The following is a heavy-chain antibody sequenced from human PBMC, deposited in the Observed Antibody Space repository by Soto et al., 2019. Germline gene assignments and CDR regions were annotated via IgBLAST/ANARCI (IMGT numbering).Heavy chain of an antibody. V-gene: IGHV4-59*01. CDR1: GGSISSYY. CDR2: IYYSGST. CDR3: AGYSSSSRPFDY. D-gene: IGHD6-6*01. Sequence: SETLSLTCTVSGGSISSYYWSWIRQPPGKGLEWIGYIYYSGSTNYNPSLKSRVTISVDTSKNQFSLKLSSVTAADTAVYYCAGYSSSSRPFDYWGQGTLVTVS. J-gene: IGHJ4*02.